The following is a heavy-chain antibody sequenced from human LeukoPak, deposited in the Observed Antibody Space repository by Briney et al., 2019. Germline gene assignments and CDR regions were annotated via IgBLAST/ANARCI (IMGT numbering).Heavy chain of an antibody. CDR3: ARVPIYSSGWSGYSYYYMDV. J-gene: IGHJ6*03. CDR2: IYTTGST. Sequence: RSSETLSLTCTVCGGSISSYCWSWIRQPAGKGLEWIGRIYTTGSTNYNPSLKSRVTISVDTSKNQFSLRLRSVTAADTAVYYCARVPIYSSGWSGYSYYYMDVWGKGTTVTVSS. D-gene: IGHD6-19*01. V-gene: IGHV4-4*07. CDR1: GGSISSYC.